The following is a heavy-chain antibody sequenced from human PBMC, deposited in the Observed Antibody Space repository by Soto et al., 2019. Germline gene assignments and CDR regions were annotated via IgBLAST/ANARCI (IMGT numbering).Heavy chain of an antibody. CDR1: GYTFSNAW. D-gene: IGHD6-13*01. CDR3: TTGYSSSWYLPGMDA. J-gene: IGHJ6*02. Sequence: EVQLVESGGGLVKPGGFLRLSCAASGYTFSNAWMNWVRQAPGKGLEWVGRIKSKTDGGTTDYAAPVKGRFTISRDDSQNTLYLQMNSLKTEDTAVYYCTTGYSSSWYLPGMDAWGQGTTVTVSS. CDR2: IKSKTDGGTT. V-gene: IGHV3-15*07.